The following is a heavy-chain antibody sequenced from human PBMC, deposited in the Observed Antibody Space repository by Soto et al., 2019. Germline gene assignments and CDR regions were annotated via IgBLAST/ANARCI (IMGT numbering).Heavy chain of an antibody. J-gene: IGHJ4*01. D-gene: IGHD5-18*01. CDR3: ASSVNSAMAFDY. Sequence: QVQMVQSRAEVKKPGASVKVSSKASGYTFTHYYIHWVRQAPGQGLEWMGIINPNGGSKTYAQKFRARFTMTRDTSTSTVYMELSILRSEDSAVYYCASSVNSAMAFDYWGNGTLVTVSS. CDR2: INPNGGSK. V-gene: IGHV1-46*01. CDR1: GYTFTHYY.